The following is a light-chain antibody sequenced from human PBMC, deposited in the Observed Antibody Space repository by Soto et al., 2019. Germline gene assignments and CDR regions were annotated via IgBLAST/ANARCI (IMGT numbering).Light chain of an antibody. CDR2: AAT. V-gene: IGKV1-27*01. CDR1: QAINNF. Sequence: DIQITQSPSSLSASVGDRVTITCRASQAINNFLAWYQQKPGKAPKLLIYAATTLQSGVPSRFSGGGSGTDFTLTISSLQPEDVATYYCQKYNNGPPATFGPGTKVGV. J-gene: IGKJ3*01. CDR3: QKYNNGPPAT.